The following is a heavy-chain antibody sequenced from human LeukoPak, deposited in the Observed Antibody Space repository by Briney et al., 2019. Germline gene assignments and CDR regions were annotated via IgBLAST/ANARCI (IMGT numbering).Heavy chain of an antibody. V-gene: IGHV3-48*04. Sequence: GGSLRLSCAASGFTFSNYSMNWVRQAPGKGLEWVSYISSSSSPIYYADSVKGRFTISRDNAKNSLYLQMNSLRAEDTAVYYCARNLVYGEGDWFDPWGQGTLVTVSS. CDR3: ARNLVYGEGDWFDP. D-gene: IGHD4-17*01. J-gene: IGHJ5*02. CDR1: GFTFSNYS. CDR2: ISSSSSPI.